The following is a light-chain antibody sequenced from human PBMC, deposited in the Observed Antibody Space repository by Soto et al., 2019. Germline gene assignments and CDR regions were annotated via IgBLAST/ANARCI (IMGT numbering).Light chain of an antibody. CDR2: EVS. J-gene: IGLJ3*02. CDR1: SSDVGGYNY. Sequence: QSVLTQPASVSGSPGQSITISCTGTSSDVGGYNYVSWYQQHPGKAPKLMIYEVSNRPSGISNRFSGSKSGNTASLTISGLHAEDEADYYCSSYTSSNFWVFGEGTKVTVL. V-gene: IGLV2-14*01. CDR3: SSYTSSNFWV.